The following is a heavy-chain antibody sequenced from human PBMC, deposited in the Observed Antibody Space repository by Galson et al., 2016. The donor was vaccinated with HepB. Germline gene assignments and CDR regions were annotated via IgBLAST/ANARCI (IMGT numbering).Heavy chain of an antibody. D-gene: IGHD1-26*01. J-gene: IGHJ6*04. CDR1: GLTFSGFW. CDR2: INGDGSST. V-gene: IGHV3-74*01. CDR3: VQGSTAPAV. Sequence: SLRLSCAASGLTFSGFWMHWVRQAPGKGLVWVSGINGDGSSTTYADSVKSRFTISRDNSKNTLSLQMNSLTADDTAIYYCVQGSTAPAVWGKGTTVTVSS.